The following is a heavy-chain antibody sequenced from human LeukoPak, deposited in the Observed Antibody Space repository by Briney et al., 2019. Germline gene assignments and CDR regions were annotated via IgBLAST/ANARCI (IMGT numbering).Heavy chain of an antibody. V-gene: IGHV4-34*01. Sequence: SETLSLTCGVNGGSFSGYDWSWVRQPRGKGLEWIGEINDGGDTNYNPSLKSRVTMSVDTSKNQFSLTVTSVTAADTAVYYCARGLGWKVATMGLFFMDVWGEGTTVTVSS. J-gene: IGHJ6*03. CDR3: ARGLGWKVATMGLFFMDV. D-gene: IGHD5-24*01. CDR2: INDGGDT. CDR1: GGSFSGYD.